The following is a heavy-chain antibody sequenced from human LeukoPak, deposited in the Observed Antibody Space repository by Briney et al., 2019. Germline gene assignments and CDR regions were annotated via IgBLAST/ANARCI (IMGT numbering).Heavy chain of an antibody. J-gene: IGHJ4*02. Sequence: PSETLSLTCTVSGGSISSSIYYWGWIRQPPGKGLEWIGYIYYSGSTNYNPSLKSRVTISVDTSKNQFSLKLSSVTAADTAVYYCARSQGYFDYWGQGTLVTVSS. CDR3: ARSQGYFDY. CDR1: GGSISSSIYY. CDR2: IYYSGST. V-gene: IGHV4-61*05.